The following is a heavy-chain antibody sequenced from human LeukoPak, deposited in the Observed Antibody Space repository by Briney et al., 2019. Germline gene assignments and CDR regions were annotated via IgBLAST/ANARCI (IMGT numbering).Heavy chain of an antibody. J-gene: IGHJ4*02. V-gene: IGHV4-59*08. CDR3: ARSLQDILTGYYRDYYFDY. CDR1: DGSFSNYY. Sequence: PSETLSFTCAASDGSFSNYYWSWLRQSQGKGLEWIGFIYYNGITNYNPSLKSRVTISLDTSKNQFSLRLSSVTAADTAVYYCARSLQDILTGYYRDYYFDYWGQGTLVTVSS. D-gene: IGHD3-9*01. CDR2: IYYNGIT.